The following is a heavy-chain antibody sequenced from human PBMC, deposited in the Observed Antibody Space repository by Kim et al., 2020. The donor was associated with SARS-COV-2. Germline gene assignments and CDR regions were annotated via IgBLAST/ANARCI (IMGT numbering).Heavy chain of an antibody. J-gene: IGHJ4*01. D-gene: IGHD3-9*01. V-gene: IGHV4-39*01. CDR1: GGSISSSSYY. Sequence: SETLSLTCTVSGGSISSSSYYWGWIRQPPGKGLEWIGSIYFTGSTYYNPSLKSRVTISVDTSKNQFSLNLSSVTAADTALYYCARQPLLRYFHLLSDY. CDR2: IYFTGST. CDR3: ARQPLLRYFHLLSDY.